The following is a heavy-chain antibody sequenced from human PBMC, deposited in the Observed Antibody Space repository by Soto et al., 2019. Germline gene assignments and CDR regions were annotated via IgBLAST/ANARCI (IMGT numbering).Heavy chain of an antibody. CDR1: GYTFTGYY. J-gene: IGHJ6*02. V-gene: IGHV1-2*02. Sequence: GASVKVSCKASGYTFTGYYMHWVRQAPGQGLEWMGWINPNSGGTNYAQKFQGRVTMTRDTSTSTVYMELSSLRSEDTAVYYCARDMVAARPDYYYYYGMDVWGQGTTVTVSS. D-gene: IGHD6-6*01. CDR3: ARDMVAARPDYYYYYGMDV. CDR2: INPNSGGT.